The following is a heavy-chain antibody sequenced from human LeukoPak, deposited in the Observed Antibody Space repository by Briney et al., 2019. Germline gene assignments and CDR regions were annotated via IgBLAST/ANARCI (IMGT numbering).Heavy chain of an antibody. Sequence: ASVKVSCKASGYTFTSYGISWVRQAPGQGLEWMGWISAYNDNTNYAQKLQGRVTMTTDTSTSTAYTELRSLRSDDTAVYYCARENTRFLEWLAWDYWGQGTLVTVSS. J-gene: IGHJ4*02. CDR1: GYTFTSYG. CDR3: ARENTRFLEWLAWDY. V-gene: IGHV1-18*01. CDR2: ISAYNDNT. D-gene: IGHD3-3*01.